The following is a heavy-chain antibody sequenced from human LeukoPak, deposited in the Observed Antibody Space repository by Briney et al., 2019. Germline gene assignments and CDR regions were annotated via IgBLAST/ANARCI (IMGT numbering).Heavy chain of an antibody. V-gene: IGHV1-46*01. CDR1: GYTFTSYY. Sequence: ASVKVSCKASGYTFTSYYIHWVRQAPGQGLEWMGVINPSGGSTIYAQKFQDRVTMTRDMSTSTVYMELSSLRSEDTAVYYCARGIDGYNPRFDYWGQGTLVTVSS. D-gene: IGHD5-24*01. J-gene: IGHJ4*02. CDR2: INPSGGST. CDR3: ARGIDGYNPRFDY.